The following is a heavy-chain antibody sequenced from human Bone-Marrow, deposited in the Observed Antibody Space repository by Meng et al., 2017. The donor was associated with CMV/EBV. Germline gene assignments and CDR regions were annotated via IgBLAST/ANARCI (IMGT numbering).Heavy chain of an antibody. CDR2: IKKDGSEK. Sequence: GGSLRLSCEASGFTFGDFWMNWVRQAPGKGLEWVANIKKDGSEKFYVDSVKGRVTISRDNAKNSLYLQMNSLRAEDTAVYYCARDLIVPAAIDYYYGMDVWGQGTTVTVSS. CDR1: GFTFGDFW. D-gene: IGHD2-2*01. J-gene: IGHJ6*02. V-gene: IGHV3-7*01. CDR3: ARDLIVPAAIDYYYGMDV.